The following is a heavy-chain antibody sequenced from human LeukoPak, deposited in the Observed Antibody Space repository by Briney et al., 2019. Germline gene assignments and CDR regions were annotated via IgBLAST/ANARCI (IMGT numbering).Heavy chain of an antibody. CDR1: GFTVSSNY. D-gene: IGHD6-13*01. J-gene: IGHJ4*02. Sequence: GGSLRLSCAASGFTVSSNYMSWVRQAPGKGLEWVSVIYSGGSTYYADSVKGRFTISRDNSKNTLYLQMNSLRAEDTAVYYCARGGSGSSSWYPRVPTTYYFDYWGQGTLVTVSS. CDR3: ARGGSGSSSWYPRVPTTYYFDY. CDR2: IYSGGST. V-gene: IGHV3-53*01.